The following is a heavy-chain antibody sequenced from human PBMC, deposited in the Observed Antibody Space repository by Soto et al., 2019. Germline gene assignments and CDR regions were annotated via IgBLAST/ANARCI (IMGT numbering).Heavy chain of an antibody. V-gene: IGHV4-59*01. D-gene: IGHD3-3*01. J-gene: IGHJ6*02. Sequence: SETLSLTCNVSGGSISSYYWTWIRQPPGKRLEWIGHIYSSGRANYNPSVQSRVTISLDTSKNHFSLNLSSVTAADTAVYYCAGMSFTGFGELFDNFYFSGLDVWGQGTTVTVSS. CDR1: GGSISSYY. CDR2: IYSSGRA. CDR3: AGMSFTGFGELFDNFYFSGLDV.